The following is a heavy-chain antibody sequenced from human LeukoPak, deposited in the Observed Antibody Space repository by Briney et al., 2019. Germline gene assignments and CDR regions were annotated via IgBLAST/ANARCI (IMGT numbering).Heavy chain of an antibody. D-gene: IGHD1-1*01. CDR1: GGTFSSYA. V-gene: IGHV1-18*01. CDR3: ARGNLYNWNDGRFDY. CDR2: ISAYNGYT. J-gene: IGHJ4*02. Sequence: ASVKVSCKASGGTFSSYAISWVRQAPGQGLEWMGWISAYNGYTNYAQKLQGRVTMTTDTSTSTAYMELRSLRSDDTAVYYCARGNLYNWNDGRFDYWGQGTLVTVSS.